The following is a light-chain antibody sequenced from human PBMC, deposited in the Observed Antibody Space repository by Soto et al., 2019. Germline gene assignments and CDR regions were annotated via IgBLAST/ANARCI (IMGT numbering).Light chain of an antibody. V-gene: IGKV1-12*01. CDR1: QNINSW. J-gene: IGKJ4*01. CDR3: QQANSFPLT. CDR2: TAS. Sequence: DIQMTQSPSSVSASVGDRVTITCRASQNINSWLAWYQQKPGKAPNLLIYTASNLQSGVPSRFSGSGSGTDFTLTISSLQTEDFATYYCQQANSFPLTFGGGTKVEIK.